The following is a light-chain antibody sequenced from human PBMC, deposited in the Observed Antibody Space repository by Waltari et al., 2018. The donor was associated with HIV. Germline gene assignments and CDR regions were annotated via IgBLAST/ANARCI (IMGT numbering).Light chain of an antibody. J-gene: IGLJ3*02. CDR1: SSDVGSYNR. CDR3: SSYTSSSAWV. V-gene: IGLV2-18*02. CDR2: EVS. Sequence: QSALTQPPSVSGSPGQSVTISCTGTSSDVGSYNRVSWYQQPPGTAPKLRIYEVSNRPSGVPDRFSGSKSGNTASLTISGLQAEDEADYYCSSYTSSSAWVFGGGTKLTV.